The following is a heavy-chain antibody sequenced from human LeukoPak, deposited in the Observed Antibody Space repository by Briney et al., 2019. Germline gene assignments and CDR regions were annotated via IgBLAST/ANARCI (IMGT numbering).Heavy chain of an antibody. V-gene: IGHV3-30*04. D-gene: IGHD1-26*01. Sequence: GGSLRLSCTASGFTFSSYAMHWVRQAPGKGLEWVAIISYDGRDKYYADSVKGRFTISRDNAKNTLYLQMNSLRTEDTAVNYCARAREVGATSFDFGMDVWGQGPTVTVSS. CDR2: ISYDGRDK. CDR1: GFTFSSYA. CDR3: ARAREVGATSFDFGMDV. J-gene: IGHJ6*02.